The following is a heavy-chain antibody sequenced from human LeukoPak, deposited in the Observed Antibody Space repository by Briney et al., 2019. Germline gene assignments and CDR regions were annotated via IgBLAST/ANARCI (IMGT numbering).Heavy chain of an antibody. D-gene: IGHD1-26*01. CDR1: GGSFSGYY. J-gene: IGHJ4*02. Sequence: SETLSLTCAVYGGSFSGYYWSWIRQPPGKGLEWIGYIYTSGSTNYNPSLKSRVTISVDTSKNQFSLKLSSVTAADTAVYYCARHEGGGYYFDYWGQGTLVTVSS. CDR3: ARHEGGGYYFDY. CDR2: IYTSGST. V-gene: IGHV4-4*09.